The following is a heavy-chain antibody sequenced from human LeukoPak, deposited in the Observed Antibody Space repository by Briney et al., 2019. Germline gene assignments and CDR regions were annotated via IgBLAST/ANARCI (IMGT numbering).Heavy chain of an antibody. CDR3: ARVPLGLRLRTTGFDY. J-gene: IGHJ4*02. V-gene: IGHV1-8*01. D-gene: IGHD5-12*01. CDR1: GYTFTSYD. Sequence: ASVKVSCKASGYTFTSYDINWVRQATGQGLEWMGWMNPNSGNTGYAQKFQGRVTMTRNTSISTAYMELSSLRSEDTAVYYCARVPLGLRLRTTGFDYWGQGTLVTVSS. CDR2: MNPNSGNT.